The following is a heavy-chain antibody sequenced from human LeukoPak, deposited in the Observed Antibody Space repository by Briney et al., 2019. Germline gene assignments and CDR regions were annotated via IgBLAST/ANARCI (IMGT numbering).Heavy chain of an antibody. J-gene: IGHJ5*01. CDR2: IVVGRGNT. D-gene: IGHD6-19*01. CDR1: GFTFSTSA. V-gene: IGHV1-58*02. Sequence: SVKVSCKTSGFTFSTSAMQWVRQARGQPLEWLGRIVVGRGNTNYAQKFQGRVAFTRDMSTSTTYMELSGLRSDDTAVYYCAIALAATSVPIDSWGQGTLVSVSS. CDR3: AIALAATSVPIDS.